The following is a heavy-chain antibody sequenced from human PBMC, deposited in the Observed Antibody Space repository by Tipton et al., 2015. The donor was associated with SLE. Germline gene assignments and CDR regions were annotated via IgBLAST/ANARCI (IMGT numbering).Heavy chain of an antibody. Sequence: SLRLSCAASGFTFSSYAMSWVRQAPGKGLEWVSAISGSGGSTYYADSVKGRFTISRDNSKNTLYLQMNSLRAEDTAVYYCAKDGILDPVAFDIWGQGTMVTVSS. V-gene: IGHV3-23*01. D-gene: IGHD1-1*01. CDR3: AKDGILDPVAFDI. CDR2: ISGSGGST. J-gene: IGHJ3*02. CDR1: GFTFSSYA.